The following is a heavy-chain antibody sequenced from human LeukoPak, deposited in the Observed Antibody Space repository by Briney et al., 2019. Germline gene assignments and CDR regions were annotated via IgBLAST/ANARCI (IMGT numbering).Heavy chain of an antibody. CDR2: LGSAGDK. CDR3: ARAKRETSTRPWTSGMDV. D-gene: IGHD3/OR15-3a*01. Sequence: GGSLRLSCAASGFTLSDYDIHWIRQPIGKGLDWVSGLGSAGDKYHAGSERGRFTISREDAENSVYLQMNGLRPEDTAIYYCARAKRETSTRPWTSGMDVWGQGTRVTVSS. CDR1: GFTLSDYD. V-gene: IGHV3-13*01. J-gene: IGHJ6*02.